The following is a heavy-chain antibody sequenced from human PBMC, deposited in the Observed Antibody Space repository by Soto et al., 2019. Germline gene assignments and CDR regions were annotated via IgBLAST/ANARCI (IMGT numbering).Heavy chain of an antibody. J-gene: IGHJ3*02. D-gene: IGHD4-17*01. V-gene: IGHV3-33*01. CDR1: GFTFSGFG. CDR3: ARGRGGSYGGNSAHFDI. Sequence: QVQLVESGGGVVQPGTSLRLSCEASGFTFSGFGMHWIRQAPGKGLEWVAVIWYDGSKKYYADCVKGRFTISRDNSKNXXYMQMNSLRGEETAVYYCARGRGGSYGGNSAHFDIWGQGTLVTVSS. CDR2: IWYDGSKK.